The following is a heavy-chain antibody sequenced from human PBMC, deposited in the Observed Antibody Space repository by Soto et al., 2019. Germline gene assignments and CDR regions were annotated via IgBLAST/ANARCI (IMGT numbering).Heavy chain of an antibody. J-gene: IGHJ5*02. CDR2: ISSTISTI. D-gene: IGHD7-27*01. Sequence: EVQLVESGGGLVQPGGSLRLSCAASGFTFDSYSMNWVRQAPGKGLEWVSYISSTISTIYYADSVKGRFTISRDNAKNSLYLQVNSLRAEDTAVYYCARGNWGSGWFDPWGQGTLVTVSS. CDR3: ARGNWGSGWFDP. V-gene: IGHV3-48*01. CDR1: GFTFDSYS.